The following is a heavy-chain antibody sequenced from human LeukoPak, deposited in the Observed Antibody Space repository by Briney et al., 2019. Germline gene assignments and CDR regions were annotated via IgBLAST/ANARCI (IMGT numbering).Heavy chain of an antibody. D-gene: IGHD4-17*01. CDR3: VRGSYGAYDY. CDR2: IISDSSYI. CDR1: GFNFNTYT. J-gene: IGHJ4*02. V-gene: IGHV3-21*01. Sequence: GSLRLSCAASGFNFNTYTMNWVRQAPGEGLEWVSSIISDSSYIYYADAVHGRLTVSRDNAKYSLYLQMNSLRAEDTAVYYCVRGSYGAYDYWSQGSLVTVSS.